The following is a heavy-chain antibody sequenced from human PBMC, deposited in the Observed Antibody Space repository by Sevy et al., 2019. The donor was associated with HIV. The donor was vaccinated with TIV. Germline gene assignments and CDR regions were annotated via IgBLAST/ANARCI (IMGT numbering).Heavy chain of an antibody. CDR2: ISGSGGST. Sequence: GGSLRLSCAASGFTFSSYAMSWVRQAPGKGLEWVSAISGSGGSTYYADSVKGRFTISRDNSNDTLYLQMNSLRAEDTAVYYCAKGARCSGGRCHSRGAFDIWGQGTMVTVSS. J-gene: IGHJ3*02. D-gene: IGHD2-15*01. CDR3: AKGARCSGGRCHSRGAFDI. CDR1: GFTFSSYA. V-gene: IGHV3-23*01.